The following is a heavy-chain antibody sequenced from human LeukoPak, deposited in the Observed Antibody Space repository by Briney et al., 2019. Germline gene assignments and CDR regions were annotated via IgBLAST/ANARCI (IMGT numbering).Heavy chain of an antibody. D-gene: IGHD6-13*01. Sequence: SETLSLTCTVSGGSISSSSYYWGWIRQPPGKGLERIGSIYYSGSTYCNPSLKSRVTIAVDTSKNQFALKLSYVTAADTAVYYCASGIAAAGSAFDIWGQGTMVTVSS. CDR1: GGSISSSSYY. CDR2: IYYSGST. J-gene: IGHJ3*02. V-gene: IGHV4-39*06. CDR3: ASGIAAAGSAFDI.